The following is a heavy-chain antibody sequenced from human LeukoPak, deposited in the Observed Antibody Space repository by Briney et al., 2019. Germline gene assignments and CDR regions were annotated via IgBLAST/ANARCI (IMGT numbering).Heavy chain of an antibody. Sequence: SETLSLTCAVSGGSITSGNWWTWVRQSPGKGLEWIGEIHHGGTTNYNPSLKSRVTISVDKSKNQFSLKLNSVTAADTAVYYCAKKDYYYMDVWGKGTTVTASS. J-gene: IGHJ6*03. CDR2: IHHGGTT. CDR3: AKKDYYYMDV. CDR1: GGSITSGNW. V-gene: IGHV4-4*02.